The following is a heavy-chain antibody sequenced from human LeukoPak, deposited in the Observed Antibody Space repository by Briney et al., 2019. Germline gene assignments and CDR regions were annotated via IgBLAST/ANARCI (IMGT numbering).Heavy chain of an antibody. Sequence: SETLSLTCTVSGGSISSYYWSWIRQPPGKGLEWIGYIYYSGSTNYNPSLKSRVTISVDTSKNQFSLKLSSVTAADTAVYYCARESYYDSSGYYGFFDYWGQGTLVTVSS. CDR2: IYYSGST. CDR3: ARESYYDSSGYYGFFDY. CDR1: GGSISSYY. V-gene: IGHV4-59*01. D-gene: IGHD3-22*01. J-gene: IGHJ4*02.